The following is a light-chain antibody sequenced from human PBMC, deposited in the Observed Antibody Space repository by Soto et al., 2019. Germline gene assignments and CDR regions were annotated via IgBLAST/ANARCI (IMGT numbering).Light chain of an antibody. CDR3: QQYNSYQYT. V-gene: IGKV1-5*03. Sequence: DIQMTQSPSTLSASVGDRVTITCRASQSISSWLAWYQQKPGKAPKLLIYKASSLESGVPSRFSGSGSGTEFTLTISSLQPDDLATYYCQQYNSYQYTFGQGTKLEIK. CDR1: QSISSW. J-gene: IGKJ2*01. CDR2: KAS.